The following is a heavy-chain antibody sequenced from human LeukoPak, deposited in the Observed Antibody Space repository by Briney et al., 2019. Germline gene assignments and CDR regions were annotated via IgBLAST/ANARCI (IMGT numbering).Heavy chain of an antibody. CDR2: ISSNGGST. J-gene: IGHJ3*02. CDR1: GFTFSSYA. D-gene: IGHD6-19*01. V-gene: IGHV3-64*01. Sequence: HPGGSLRLSCAASGFTFSSYAMHWVRQAPGKGLEYVSAISSNGGSTCYANSVKGRFTISRDNSKNTLYLQMGSLRAEDMAVYYCARGRSSGWYRAFDIWGQGTMVTVSS. CDR3: ARGRSSGWYRAFDI.